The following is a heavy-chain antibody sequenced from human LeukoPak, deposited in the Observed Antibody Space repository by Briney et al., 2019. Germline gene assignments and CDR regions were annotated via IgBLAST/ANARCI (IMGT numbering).Heavy chain of an antibody. CDR2: FDPEDGET. V-gene: IGHV1-24*01. CDR1: GYTLTELS. Sequence: ASVKVSCKVSGYTLTELSMHWVRQAPGKGLEWMGGFDPEDGETIYAQKFQGRVTMTRDMSTSTVYMELSSLRSEDTAVYYCARITYEGLYYFDYWGQGTLVTVSS. CDR3: ARITYEGLYYFDY. D-gene: IGHD3-16*01. J-gene: IGHJ4*02.